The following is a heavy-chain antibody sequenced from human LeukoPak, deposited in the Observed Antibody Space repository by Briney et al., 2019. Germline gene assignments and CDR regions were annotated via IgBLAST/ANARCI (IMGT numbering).Heavy chain of an antibody. J-gene: IGHJ4*02. V-gene: IGHV5-51*01. CDR1: GYSFTNYW. D-gene: IGHD2-21*02. CDR2: IYPGDSDT. Sequence: GESLKIFCKGSGYSFTNYWIAWVRQMPGKGLVWMGIIYPGDSDTRYSPSFQGQVTISADKSISTAYLQWSSLKASDTAMYYCARAGDRNYFDYWGQGTLVTVSS. CDR3: ARAGDRNYFDY.